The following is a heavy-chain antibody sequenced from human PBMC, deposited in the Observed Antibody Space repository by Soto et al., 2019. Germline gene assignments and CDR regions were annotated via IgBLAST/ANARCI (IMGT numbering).Heavy chain of an antibody. CDR1: GYTFTSYY. J-gene: IGHJ6*02. CDR2: INPSGGST. V-gene: IGHV1-46*01. Sequence: QVQLVQSGAEVKKPGASVKVSCKASGYTFTSYYMHWVRQAPGQGLEWMGIINPSGGSTSYAQKFRGRVTMTRATSTGTVYMELSSLRSEDTAVYYCAREVEGSSSGGYYYGMDVWGQGTTVTVSS. CDR3: AREVEGSSSGGYYYGMDV. D-gene: IGHD6-6*01.